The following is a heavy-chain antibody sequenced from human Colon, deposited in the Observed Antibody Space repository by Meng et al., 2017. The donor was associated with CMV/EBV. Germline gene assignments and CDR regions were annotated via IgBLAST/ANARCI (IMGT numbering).Heavy chain of an antibody. CDR3: ARGELVGATAGIDFFDF. CDR1: GFTFSSYA. V-gene: IGHV3-30*04. D-gene: IGHD1-26*01. J-gene: IGHJ4*03. Sequence: GESLKISCAASGFTFSSYAMHWVRQAPGEGLEWVAVIPYDGSNRDYADSVKGRFTISRDNSKNTLYLQMNTLRVDDTAVYYCARGELVGATAGIDFFDFWGQGDAGHRLL. CDR2: IPYDGSNR.